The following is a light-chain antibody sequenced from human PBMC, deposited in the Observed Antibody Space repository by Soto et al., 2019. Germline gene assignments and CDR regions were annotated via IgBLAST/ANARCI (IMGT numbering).Light chain of an antibody. V-gene: IGLV2-14*01. Sequence: QSVLTQPASVSGSPGQSITISCTGTGSDIGGYNYVSWYQQHPGIAPKVMIYEVSNRPSGVSNRFSASKSGNTASLTISGLQAEDEADYYCTSYTSSSSVVFGGGTKLTVL. CDR1: GSDIGGYNY. CDR3: TSYTSSSSVV. CDR2: EVS. J-gene: IGLJ2*01.